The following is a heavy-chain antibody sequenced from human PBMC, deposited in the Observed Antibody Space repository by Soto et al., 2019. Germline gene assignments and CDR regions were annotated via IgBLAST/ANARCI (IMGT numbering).Heavy chain of an antibody. CDR2: INWNGDSV. CDR1: GFTFDDYA. Sequence: PGGSLRLSCAASGFTFDDYAMHWVRQAPGKGLEWVSGINWNGDSVGYADSVKGRFTISRDNAKNSLSLQMYSLRTEDTAFYYCAKDKGSGYYRSIDYWGQGTLVTVSS. J-gene: IGHJ4*02. V-gene: IGHV3-9*01. CDR3: AKDKGSGYYRSIDY. D-gene: IGHD3-3*01.